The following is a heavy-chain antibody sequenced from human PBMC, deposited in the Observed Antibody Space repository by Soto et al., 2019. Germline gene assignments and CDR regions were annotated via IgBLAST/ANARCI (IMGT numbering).Heavy chain of an antibody. V-gene: IGHV3-23*01. Sequence: GGSLRLACAASGLTFSSYAMSWVRQAPGKGLEWVSAISGSGGSTYYADSVKGRFTISRDNSKNTLYLQMNSLRAEDTAVYYCAKVVAGIAVAGFDYWGQGTLVTVSS. CDR1: GLTFSSYA. CDR2: ISGSGGST. J-gene: IGHJ4*02. D-gene: IGHD6-19*01. CDR3: AKVVAGIAVAGFDY.